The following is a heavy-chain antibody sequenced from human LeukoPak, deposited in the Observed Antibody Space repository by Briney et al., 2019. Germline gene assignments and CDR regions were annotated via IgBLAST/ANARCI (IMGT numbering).Heavy chain of an antibody. D-gene: IGHD1-26*01. Sequence: GGSLRLSCAASGFTFSSYSMNWVRQAPGQGLEWVSSISSSSSYIYYADSVKGRFTISRDNAKNSLYLQMNSLRAEETAVYYCARGGRKEDYFDYWGQGTLVTVSS. CDR3: ARGGRKEDYFDY. J-gene: IGHJ4*02. CDR2: ISSSSSYI. CDR1: GFTFSSYS. V-gene: IGHV3-21*01.